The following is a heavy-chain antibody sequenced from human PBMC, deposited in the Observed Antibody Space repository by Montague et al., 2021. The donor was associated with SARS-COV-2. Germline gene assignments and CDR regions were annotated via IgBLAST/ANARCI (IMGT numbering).Heavy chain of an antibody. CDR2: IYYSGST. V-gene: IGHV4-39*01. D-gene: IGHD3-16*01. CDR1: GGSISSSSYY. CDR3: ARVAPYTDDYYFDY. Sequence: SETLSLTCTVSGGSISSSSYYWSWIRQPPGKGLEWIGSIYYSGSTYYNPSLKSRVTISVDTSKNQFSLKLSSVTAADTAVYYCARVAPYTDDYYFDYWGQGTLVTVSS. J-gene: IGHJ4*02.